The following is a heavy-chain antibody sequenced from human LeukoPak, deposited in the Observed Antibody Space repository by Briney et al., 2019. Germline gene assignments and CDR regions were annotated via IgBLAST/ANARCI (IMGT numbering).Heavy chain of an antibody. V-gene: IGHV1-46*01. CDR1: GYTFTSYY. J-gene: IGHJ5*02. CDR2: INPSSGST. D-gene: IGHD2-15*01. CDR3: AREGDQGSSWFDP. Sequence: ASVKVSCKASGYTFTSYYMHWVRQAPGQGLAWVGIINPSSGSTSYAQKFQGRVTMTRDMSTSTVYMELSSLRSEDTAVYYCAREGDQGSSWFDPWGQGTLVTVSS.